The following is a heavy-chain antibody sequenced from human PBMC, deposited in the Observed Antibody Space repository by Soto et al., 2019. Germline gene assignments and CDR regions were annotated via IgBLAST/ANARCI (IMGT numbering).Heavy chain of an antibody. CDR3: AKARVRIVGANSFDY. Sequence: VGSLRLSCVGSGFTFSNYGMHWVRQPPGKGLEWVALISDDGDKRYYADSVRGRLIISRDNSKDTLYLQMNSLGPDDTAVYFCAKARVRIVGANSFDYWGQGTPVTVS. J-gene: IGHJ4*02. CDR2: ISDDGDKR. D-gene: IGHD1-26*01. V-gene: IGHV3-30*18. CDR1: GFTFSNYG.